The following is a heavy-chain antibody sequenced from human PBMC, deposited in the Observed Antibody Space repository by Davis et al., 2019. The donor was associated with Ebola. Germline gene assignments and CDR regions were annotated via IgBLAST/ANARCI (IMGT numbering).Heavy chain of an antibody. Sequence: AASVKVSCKASGYTFTSYGISWVRQAPGQGLERMGWISAYNGNTNYAQKLQGRVTMTTDTSTSTAYMELRSLRSDDTAVYYCARTKTRIRFLEWLLDWFDPWSQGTLVTVSS. CDR3: ARTKTRIRFLEWLLDWFDP. V-gene: IGHV1-18*01. CDR1: GYTFTSYG. D-gene: IGHD3-3*01. J-gene: IGHJ5*02. CDR2: ISAYNGNT.